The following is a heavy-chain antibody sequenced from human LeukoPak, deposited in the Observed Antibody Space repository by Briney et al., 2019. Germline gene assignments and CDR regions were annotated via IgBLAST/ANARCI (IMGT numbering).Heavy chain of an antibody. J-gene: IGHJ4*02. D-gene: IGHD2-21*01. Sequence: ASVKVSCKTSGYSFTDYYMHWVRQAPGQGLEWMGWINPNSGGTSSAQKFQGRVTMTRDTSISTVYMEVSWLTSDDTAIYYCARADRLHGGPYLIGPRGQGTLVTVSS. V-gene: IGHV1-2*02. CDR3: ARADRLHGGPYLIGP. CDR2: INPNSGGT. CDR1: GYSFTDYY.